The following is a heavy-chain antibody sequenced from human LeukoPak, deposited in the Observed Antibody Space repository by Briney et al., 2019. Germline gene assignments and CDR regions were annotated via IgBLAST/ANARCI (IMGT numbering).Heavy chain of an antibody. CDR3: AILPGYGDRNFDY. D-gene: IGHD4-17*01. CDR2: IYHSGST. CDR1: GGSISSSNW. Sequence: SETLSLTCAVSGGSISSSNWWSWVRQPPGKGLVWSGEIYHSGSTNYNPSLKSRVTISVDKSKNQFSLKLSSVTAADTAVYYCAILPGYGDRNFDYWGQGTLATVSS. V-gene: IGHV4-4*02. J-gene: IGHJ4*02.